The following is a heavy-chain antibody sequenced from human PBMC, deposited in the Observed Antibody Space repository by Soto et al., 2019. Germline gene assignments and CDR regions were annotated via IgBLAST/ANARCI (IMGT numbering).Heavy chain of an antibody. CDR1: GFTFSSYG. J-gene: IGHJ5*02. Sequence: GGSLRLSCAASGFTFSSYGMHWVRQAPGKGLEWVAVIWYDGSNKYYADSVKGRFTISRDNSKNTLYLQMNSLRAEDTAVYYCARDSGYGHNWFDPWRQGPLVTVSP. CDR2: IWYDGSNK. D-gene: IGHD5-18*01. V-gene: IGHV3-33*01. CDR3: ARDSGYGHNWFDP.